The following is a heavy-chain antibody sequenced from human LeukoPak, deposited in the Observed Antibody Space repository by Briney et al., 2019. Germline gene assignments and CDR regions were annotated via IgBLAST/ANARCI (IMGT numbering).Heavy chain of an antibody. V-gene: IGHV4-39*01. CDR1: GGSISSSSYY. CDR2: IYYSGST. D-gene: IGHD5-12*01. Sequence: SETLSLTCTVSGGSISSSSYYWGWIRQPPGKGLEWIGSIYYSGSTYYNPSLKSRVTISVDTSKNQFSLKLSSVTSADKAVYYCARLDIVATIFDYWGQGTLVTVSS. CDR3: ARLDIVATIFDY. J-gene: IGHJ4*02.